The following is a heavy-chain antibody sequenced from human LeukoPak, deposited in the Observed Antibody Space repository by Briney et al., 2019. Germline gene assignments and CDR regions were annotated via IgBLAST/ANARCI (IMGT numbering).Heavy chain of an antibody. V-gene: IGHV3-30*02. CDR2: IRSDGSKK. D-gene: IGHD3-3*01. CDR1: GFIFSSYG. J-gene: IGHJ1*01. CDR3: AEGSGFWGGYPGAEFFQH. Sequence: GGSLRLSCAASGFIFSSYGMDWVRQAPGKGLEWVAFIRSDGSKKYYADSVKGRFTISRDNSKNTLYLQMNSLRAEDTAVYYRAEGSGFWGGYPGAEFFQHWGQGTLVTVPS.